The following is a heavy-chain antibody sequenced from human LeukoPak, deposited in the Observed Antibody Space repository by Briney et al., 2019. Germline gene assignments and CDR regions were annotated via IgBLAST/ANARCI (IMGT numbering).Heavy chain of an antibody. Sequence: ASVKVSCKASGYTFTSYDINWVRQATGQGLEWMGWMNPNSGNTGYAQKFQGRVTMTRNTSISTAYMELSSLRSEDTAVYYCARDEHYDYGDHQRYHGMDVWGQGTTVTVSS. D-gene: IGHD4-17*01. CDR3: ARDEHYDYGDHQRYHGMDV. V-gene: IGHV1-8*01. CDR1: GYTFTSYD. CDR2: MNPNSGNT. J-gene: IGHJ6*02.